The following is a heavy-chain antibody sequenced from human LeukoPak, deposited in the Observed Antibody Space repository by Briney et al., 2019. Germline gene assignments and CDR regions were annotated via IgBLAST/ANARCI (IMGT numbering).Heavy chain of an antibody. J-gene: IGHJ6*02. D-gene: IGHD5-24*01. Sequence: GGSLRLSCAASGFTFSSYEMNWVRQAPGKGLEWVSYISSSGSIIYYADSVKGRFTISRDNAKNSLYLQMNSLRAEDTAVYYCARDGYNLYYYYGMDVWGQGTTVTVSS. CDR2: ISSSGSII. CDR1: GFTFSSYE. V-gene: IGHV3-48*03. CDR3: ARDGYNLYYYYGMDV.